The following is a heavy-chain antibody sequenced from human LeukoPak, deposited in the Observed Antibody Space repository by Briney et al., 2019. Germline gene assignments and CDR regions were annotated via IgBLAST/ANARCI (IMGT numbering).Heavy chain of an antibody. V-gene: IGHV3-30*02. CDR2: IRYDGSKK. D-gene: IGHD2-15*01. Sequence: GGSLRLSCAASGFTFSSYDMHWVRQAPGKGLEWVAFIRYDGSKKYYADSVKGRFTISRDNSKNTLYVQMNSLRAEDTAVYYCAKDSVGILDWGQGTLVTVSS. CDR1: GFTFSSYD. CDR3: AKDSVGILD. J-gene: IGHJ4*02.